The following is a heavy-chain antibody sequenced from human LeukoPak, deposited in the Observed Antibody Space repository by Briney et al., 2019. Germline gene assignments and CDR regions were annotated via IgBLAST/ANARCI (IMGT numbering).Heavy chain of an antibody. J-gene: IGHJ4*02. V-gene: IGHV3-23*01. CDR2: ISGSGGST. D-gene: IGHD2-15*01. CDR3: AKDVVAALSFDPDPPGISDY. Sequence: GGSLRLSCAASGFTFSSYAMSWVRQAPGKGLEWVSAISGSGGSTYYADSVKGRFTISRDNSKNTLYLQMNSLRAEDTAVYYCAKDVVAALSFDPDPPGISDYWGQGTLVTVSS. CDR1: GFTFSSYA.